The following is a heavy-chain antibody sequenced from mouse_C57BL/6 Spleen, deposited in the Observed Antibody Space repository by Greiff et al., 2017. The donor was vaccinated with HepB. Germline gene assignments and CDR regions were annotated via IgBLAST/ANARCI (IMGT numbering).Heavy chain of an antibody. Sequence: QVQLKQSGAELVRPGASVTLSCKASGYTFTDYEMHWVKQTPVHGLEWIGAIDPETGGTAYNQKFKGKAILTADKSSSTAYMELRSLTSEDSAVYYCTIDSIYFDYWGQGTTLTVSS. D-gene: IGHD2-4*01. V-gene: IGHV1-15*01. CDR1: GYTFTDYE. CDR2: IDPETGGT. J-gene: IGHJ2*01. CDR3: TIDSIYFDY.